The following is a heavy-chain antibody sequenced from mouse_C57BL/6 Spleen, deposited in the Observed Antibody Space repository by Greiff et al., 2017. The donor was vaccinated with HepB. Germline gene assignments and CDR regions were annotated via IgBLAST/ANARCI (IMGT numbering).Heavy chain of an antibody. D-gene: IGHD3-2*02. V-gene: IGHV1-52*01. CDR3: ARSLSAQAHYFYY. CDR2: IDPSDSET. Sequence: QVQLQQPGAELVRPGSSVKLSCKASGYTFTSYWMHWVKQRPIQGLEWIGNIDPSDSETHYNQKFKDKATLTVDKSSSTAYMQLSILTSEDSAVYYCARSLSAQAHYFYYWGQGTTLTVSS. J-gene: IGHJ2*01. CDR1: GYTFTSYW.